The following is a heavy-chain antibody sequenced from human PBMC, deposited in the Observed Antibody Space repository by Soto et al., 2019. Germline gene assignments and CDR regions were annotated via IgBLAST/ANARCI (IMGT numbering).Heavy chain of an antibody. CDR3: ARALVQGGMDV. D-gene: IGHD6-6*01. Sequence: EVQLVESGGGLVKPGGSLRLSCAASGFTFSSYSMNWVRQAPGKGLEWVSSISSSSSYIYYADSVKGRFTISRDNAKNSQYLQMNSLRAEDTAVYYCARALVQGGMDVWGQGTTVTVSS. V-gene: IGHV3-21*01. CDR1: GFTFSSYS. J-gene: IGHJ6*02. CDR2: ISSSSSYI.